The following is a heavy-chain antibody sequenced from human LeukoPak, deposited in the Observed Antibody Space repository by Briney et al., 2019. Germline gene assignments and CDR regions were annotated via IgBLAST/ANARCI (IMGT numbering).Heavy chain of an antibody. J-gene: IGHJ3*02. CDR1: GFTFSSYG. V-gene: IGHV3-30*18. Sequence: GRSLRLSCAASGFTFSSYGMHWVRQAPGKGLEWVAVISYDGSNKYYADSVKGRFTISRDNSKNTLYLQMNSLRAEDTAVYYCAKEVGCSSTSCYTKSNAFDIWGQGTMVTVSS. CDR3: AKEVGCSSTSCYTKSNAFDI. D-gene: IGHD2-2*02. CDR2: ISYDGSNK.